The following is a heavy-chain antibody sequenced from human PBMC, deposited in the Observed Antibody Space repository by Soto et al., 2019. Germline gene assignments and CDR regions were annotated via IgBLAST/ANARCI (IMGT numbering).Heavy chain of an antibody. V-gene: IGHV3-66*01. J-gene: IGHJ1*01. D-gene: IGHD3-10*01. CDR3: ARDMVRGLYPEDFQH. CDR2: LYSGVST. Sequence: EVQLVESGGGLVQPGGSLRLSCAASGFTVCSNYMSWVRQAPGTGLVWVSVLYSGVSTYYADSVKGRFTISRDNSKNTLYLQLNSLRAEDTAVYYCARDMVRGLYPEDFQHWGQGTLFTFS. CDR1: GFTVCSNY.